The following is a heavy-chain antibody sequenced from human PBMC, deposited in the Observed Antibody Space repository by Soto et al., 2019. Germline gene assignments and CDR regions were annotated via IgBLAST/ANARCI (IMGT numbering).Heavy chain of an antibody. V-gene: IGHV4-59*01. Sequence: SETLSLTCTVSGGSISSYYWSWIRQPPGKGLEWIGYIYYSGSTNYNPSLKSRVTISVDTSKNQFSLKLSSVTAADTAVYYCARGGVGAIGYAFDIWGQGTMVTVSS. CDR2: IYYSGST. D-gene: IGHD1-26*01. J-gene: IGHJ3*02. CDR3: ARGGVGAIGYAFDI. CDR1: GGSISSYY.